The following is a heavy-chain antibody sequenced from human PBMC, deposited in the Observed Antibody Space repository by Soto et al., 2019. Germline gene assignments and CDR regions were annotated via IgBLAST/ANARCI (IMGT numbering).Heavy chain of an antibody. J-gene: IGHJ4*02. V-gene: IGHV1-2*02. D-gene: IGHD2-8*01. Sequence: ASVEVSCRASGYTFTGYYMHWVRQAPGQGLEWMGWINPNSGGTNYAQKFQGGVTMTRDTSISTAYMELSRLRSDDTAVYYCARDLIYCTNGVCPFDYWGQGTLVTVSS. CDR2: INPNSGGT. CDR3: ARDLIYCTNGVCPFDY. CDR1: GYTFTGYY.